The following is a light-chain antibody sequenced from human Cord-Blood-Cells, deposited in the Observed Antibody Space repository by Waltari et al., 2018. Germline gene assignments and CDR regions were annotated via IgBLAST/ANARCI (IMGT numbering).Light chain of an antibody. J-gene: IGLJ2*01. Sequence: SYELTQPPSVSVSPGQTASITAPGDKLGDTYACWYQQKPGQSPVLVIYQDSKRPSGIPERFSGSNSGNTATLTISGTQAMDEADYYCQAWDSSTVVFGGGTKLTVL. CDR2: QDS. CDR3: QAWDSSTVV. V-gene: IGLV3-1*01. CDR1: KLGDTY.